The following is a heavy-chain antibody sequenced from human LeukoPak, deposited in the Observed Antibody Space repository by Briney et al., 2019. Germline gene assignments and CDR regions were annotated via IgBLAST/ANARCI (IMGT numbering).Heavy chain of an antibody. J-gene: IGHJ5*02. CDR1: GFTFSSYG. CDR3: ARALTPGWFDP. V-gene: IGHV3-33*01. CDR2: IWYDGSNK. Sequence: PGRSLRLSCAASGFTFSSYGMHWVRQAPGKGLEWVAVIWYDGSNKYYADSVKGRFTISRDNSKNTLYLQMNSLRAEDTAVYYCARALTPGWFDPWGQGTLGTVSS. D-gene: IGHD1-14*01.